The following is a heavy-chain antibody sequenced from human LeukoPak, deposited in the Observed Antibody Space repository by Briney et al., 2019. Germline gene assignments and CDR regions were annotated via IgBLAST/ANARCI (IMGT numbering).Heavy chain of an antibody. J-gene: IGHJ4*02. CDR2: IKQDGSDK. Sequence: GGSLRLSCAASGLALSTYWMSWVRQAPGKGLEWVANIKQDGSDKYYVDSVKGRFTISRDNAKNSLYLQMNSLKAEDTAVYYCARVGYSGWNLEYWGQGTLVTVSS. CDR1: GLALSTYW. CDR3: ARVGYSGWNLEY. D-gene: IGHD5-12*01. V-gene: IGHV3-7*01.